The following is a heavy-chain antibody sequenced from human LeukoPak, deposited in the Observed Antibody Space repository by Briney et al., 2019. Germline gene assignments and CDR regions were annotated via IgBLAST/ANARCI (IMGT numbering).Heavy chain of an antibody. CDR2: IKQDGSET. V-gene: IGHV3-7*01. CDR1: GFTFSGHW. CDR3: VKGGWMAD. D-gene: IGHD5-24*01. Sequence: HSGGSLRLSCAGSGFTFSGHWMTWVRQPPGRGLEWVANIKQDGSETNYVGSVRGRFTISRDNAKNSVDLQMNSLRVEDTAVYYCVKGGWMADWGQGTLVSVSS. J-gene: IGHJ4*02.